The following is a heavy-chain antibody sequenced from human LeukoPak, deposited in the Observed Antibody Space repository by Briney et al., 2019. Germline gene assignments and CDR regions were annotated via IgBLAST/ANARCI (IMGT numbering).Heavy chain of an antibody. V-gene: IGHV3-69-1*02. J-gene: IGHJ6*04. CDR2: ISSSNNY. CDR3: AELGITMIGGV. D-gene: IGHD3-10*02. Sequence: GGSLRLSCAASGFTFSDYTMNWVRQAPGKGLEWVSSISSSNNYYYADSVKGRFTISRDNAKNSLYLQMNSLRAEDTAVYYCAELGITMIGGVWGKGTTVTISS. CDR1: GFTFSDYT.